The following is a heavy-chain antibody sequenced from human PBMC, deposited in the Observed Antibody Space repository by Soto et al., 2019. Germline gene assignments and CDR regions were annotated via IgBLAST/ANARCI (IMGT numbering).Heavy chain of an antibody. V-gene: IGHV4-59*01. CDR1: GGSSSRYY. CDR3: SRAERTADFDL. Sequence: QVQLQESGPGLVKPSETLSLTCSVSGGSSSRYYWSWIRQPPGKGLEWIGYIYYSGSTNYNPSLKSRVTISLDTSKHHVTLKLSSVTAADTAVYYCSRAERTADFDLWGRGTPVPVSS. J-gene: IGHJ2*01. CDR2: IYYSGST. D-gene: IGHD6-25*01.